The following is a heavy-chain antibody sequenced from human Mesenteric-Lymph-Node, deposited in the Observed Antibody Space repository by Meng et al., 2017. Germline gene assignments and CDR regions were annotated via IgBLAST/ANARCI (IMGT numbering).Heavy chain of an antibody. Sequence: RGWGPGWVRPSGTLSLTCTVPGGPISRTGTCGGWIRQPPRKGLEWIGSQCHADDTYYNPSLMGRVTISVDTSKNQVSLKLTSVTAADTSIYYCVRHTFSGNPGGIDSWGQGILVTVSS. J-gene: IGHJ4*02. CDR3: VRHTFSGNPGGIDS. CDR2: QCHADDT. V-gene: IGHV4-39*01. D-gene: IGHD4-23*01. CDR1: GGPISRTGTC.